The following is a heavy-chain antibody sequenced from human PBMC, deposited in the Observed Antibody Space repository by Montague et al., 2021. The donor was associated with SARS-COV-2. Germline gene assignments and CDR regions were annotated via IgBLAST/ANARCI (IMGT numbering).Heavy chain of an antibody. CDR2: INHRGST. D-gene: IGHD2-15*01. V-gene: IGHV4-34*01. Sequence: SETLSLTCAVHGTSFSGYYWNWIRQPPGKGLEWIGEINHRGSTKYSPSLKGRLTISADTSKNQFSLKLTSVAAADTAVYYCARLRDGVVPSPILGVGPYYSYYYMDVWGRGTTVTVSS. J-gene: IGHJ6*03. CDR1: GTSFSGYY. CDR3: ARLRDGVVPSPILGVGPYYSYYYMDV.